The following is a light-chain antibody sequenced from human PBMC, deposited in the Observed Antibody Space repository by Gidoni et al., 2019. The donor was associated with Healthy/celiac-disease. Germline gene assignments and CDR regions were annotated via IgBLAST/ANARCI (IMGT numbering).Light chain of an antibody. Sequence: DIVMTPSPLSLPVTPGAPASISCRSSQSLLHSNGYNYLDWYLQKPGQSPQLLIYLGSNRASGVPDRFRGSGSGTDFTLKISRVEAEDVGVYYCMQALQTRTFGQGTKVEI. CDR2: LGS. V-gene: IGKV2-28*01. CDR1: QSLLHSNGYNY. J-gene: IGKJ1*01. CDR3: MQALQTRT.